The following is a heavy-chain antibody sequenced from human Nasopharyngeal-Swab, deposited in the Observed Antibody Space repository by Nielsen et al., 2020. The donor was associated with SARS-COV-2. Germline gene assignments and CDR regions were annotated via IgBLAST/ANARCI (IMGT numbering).Heavy chain of an antibody. J-gene: IGHJ4*02. D-gene: IGHD1-14*01. Sequence: GESLKISCKGSGYSFTSYWVGWVRQMPGRGLEWMGIIYPGDSDTRYSPSFQGQVTISADKSISTAYLQWSSLKASDTAMYYCARSPGIKGSYFDYWGQGTLVTVSS. CDR1: GYSFTSYW. V-gene: IGHV5-51*01. CDR3: ARSPGIKGSYFDY. CDR2: IYPGDSDT.